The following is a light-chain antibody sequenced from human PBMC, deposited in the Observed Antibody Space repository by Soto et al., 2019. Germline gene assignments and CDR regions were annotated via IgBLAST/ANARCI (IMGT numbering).Light chain of an antibody. CDR3: ATWDNSLSDVV. CDR1: SSNIGSNY. Sequence: LTQPPSVSAAPGPRVTISCSGTSSNIGSNYISWYQQFPGTAPRLLIYDTYKRPSGIPDRFSGSKSGTSATLDIAGLQTGDEADYYCATWDNSLSDVVFGGGTKLTVL. CDR2: DTY. J-gene: IGLJ3*02. V-gene: IGLV1-51*01.